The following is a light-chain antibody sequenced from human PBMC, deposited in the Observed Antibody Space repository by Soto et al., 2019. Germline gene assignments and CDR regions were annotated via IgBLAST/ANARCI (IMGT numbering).Light chain of an antibody. CDR2: SNN. Sequence: QSVLIQPPSASGTPGQRVTISCSGSNSDFGSATVNWYQQLPGRAPKLLIYSNNQRPSGVPDRFSGSKSGTTASLAISGLRSDDEAAYYCAAWINSLNGVVFGGGTQLTVL. V-gene: IGLV1-44*01. CDR3: AAWINSLNGVV. J-gene: IGLJ2*01. CDR1: NSDFGSAT.